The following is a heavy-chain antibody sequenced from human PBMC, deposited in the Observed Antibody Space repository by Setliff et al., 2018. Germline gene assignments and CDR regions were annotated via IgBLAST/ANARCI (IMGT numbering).Heavy chain of an antibody. D-gene: IGHD2-2*01. CDR3: ASSYCSSTSCHYYFDY. V-gene: IGHV4-30-2*01. CDR2: IYHSGST. CDR1: GGSISSGGYS. J-gene: IGHJ4*02. Sequence: SETLSLTCAVSGGSISSGGYSWSWIRQPPGKGLEWIGYIYHSGSTYYNPSLKSRVTISVDRSKNQFSLKLSSVTAADTAVYYCASSYCSSTSCHYYFDYWGQGTLVTSPQ.